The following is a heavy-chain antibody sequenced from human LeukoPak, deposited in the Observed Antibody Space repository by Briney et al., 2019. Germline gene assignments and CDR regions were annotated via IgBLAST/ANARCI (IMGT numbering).Heavy chain of an antibody. Sequence: GGSLRLSCAASGFTFSDYYMSWIRQAPGKGLEWVSYISSSGSTIYYADSVKGRFTISRDNAKNSLYLQMDSLRAEDTAVYYCARGERWLQFYYFDYWGQGTLVTVSS. V-gene: IGHV3-11*01. CDR1: GFTFSDYY. J-gene: IGHJ4*02. CDR2: ISSSGSTI. CDR3: ARGERWLQFYYFDY. D-gene: IGHD5-24*01.